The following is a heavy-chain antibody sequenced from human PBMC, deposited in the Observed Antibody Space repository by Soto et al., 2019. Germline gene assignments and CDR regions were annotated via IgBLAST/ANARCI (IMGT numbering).Heavy chain of an antibody. CDR3: ARVLYCSSTSCYRGKFDY. J-gene: IGHJ4*02. Sequence: QVQLQQWGAGLLKPSETLSLTCAVYGGSFSGYYWSWIRQPPGKGLEWIGEINHSGSTNYNPSLKSRVTISVDTSKNQFSLKLSSVTAADTAVYYCARVLYCSSTSCYRGKFDYWGQGTLVTVSS. CDR2: INHSGST. CDR1: GGSFSGYY. V-gene: IGHV4-34*01. D-gene: IGHD2-2*02.